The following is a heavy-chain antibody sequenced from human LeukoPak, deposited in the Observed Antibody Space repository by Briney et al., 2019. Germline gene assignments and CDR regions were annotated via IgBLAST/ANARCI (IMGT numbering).Heavy chain of an antibody. CDR2: ISGYNGNT. V-gene: IGHV1-18*01. CDR3: ARYAVSHTTSWHYYSDY. Sequence: ASVKVSCKASGYTFTSYGISWVRQAPGQGLEWMGWISGYNGNTHYTQKIQGRVTMTTDTSTSTAYMELRSLRSDDTAVYFCARYAVSHTTSWHYYSDYWGQGTLVTVSS. CDR1: GYTFTSYG. J-gene: IGHJ4*02. D-gene: IGHD6-13*01.